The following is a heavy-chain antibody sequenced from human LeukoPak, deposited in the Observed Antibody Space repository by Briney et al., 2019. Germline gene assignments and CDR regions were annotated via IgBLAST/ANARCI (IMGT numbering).Heavy chain of an antibody. CDR1: GFTFSSHE. CDR3: ASQPVYYYMDV. J-gene: IGHJ6*03. V-gene: IGHV3-48*03. Sequence: GGSLRLSCAASGFTFSSHEMNWVRQAPGKGLEWVSYISSSGSTIYYADSVKGRFTISRDNAKSSLYLQMNSLRAEDTAVYYCASQPVYYYMDVWGKGTTVTVSS. CDR2: ISSSGSTI.